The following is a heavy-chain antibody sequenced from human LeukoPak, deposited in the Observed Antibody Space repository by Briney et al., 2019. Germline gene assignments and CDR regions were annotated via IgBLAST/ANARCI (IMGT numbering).Heavy chain of an antibody. D-gene: IGHD3-9*01. V-gene: IGHV3-21*01. Sequence: GGSLRLSCAASGFTFSSHAMNWVRQAPGKGLEWVSSISSSSSYIYYADSVKGRFTISRDNAKNSLYLQMNSLRAEDTAVYYCAYIDILTGYDYWGQGTLVTVSS. J-gene: IGHJ4*02. CDR1: GFTFSSHA. CDR3: AYIDILTGYDY. CDR2: ISSSSSYI.